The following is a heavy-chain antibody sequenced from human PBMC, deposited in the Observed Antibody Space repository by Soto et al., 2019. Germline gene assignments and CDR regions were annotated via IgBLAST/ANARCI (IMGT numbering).Heavy chain of an antibody. V-gene: IGHV1-2*04. CDR1: GYTFTGYY. CDR2: INPNSGGT. CDR3: ARAISRAARPWVSAFDI. D-gene: IGHD6-6*01. Sequence: ASVKVSCKASGYTFTGYYMHWVRQAPGQGLEWMGWINPNSGGTNYAQKFQGWVTMTRDTSISTAYMALSRLRSDDTAVYYCARAISRAARPWVSAFDIWGQGTMVTISS. J-gene: IGHJ3*02.